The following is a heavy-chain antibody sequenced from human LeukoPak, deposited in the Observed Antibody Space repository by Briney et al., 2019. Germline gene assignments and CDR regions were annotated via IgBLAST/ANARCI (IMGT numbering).Heavy chain of an antibody. CDR2: IYYSGST. D-gene: IGHD3-10*01. Sequence: SETLSLTCAVYGGSFSGYYWSWIRQPPGKGLEWIGYIYYSGSTNYNPSLKSRVTISVDTSKNQFSLKLSSVTAADTAVYYCAREGSRLLWFGEPTRVPNAFDIWGQGTMVTVSS. V-gene: IGHV4-59*01. CDR3: AREGSRLLWFGEPTRVPNAFDI. CDR1: GGSFSGYY. J-gene: IGHJ3*02.